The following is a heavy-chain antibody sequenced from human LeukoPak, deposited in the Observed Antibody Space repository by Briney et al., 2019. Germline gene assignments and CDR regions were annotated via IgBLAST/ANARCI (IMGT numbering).Heavy chain of an antibody. CDR3: ARAGAAGSFGYYYYMDV. CDR1: GGTFSSYA. CDR2: IIPIFGTA. V-gene: IGHV1-69*13. J-gene: IGHJ6*03. D-gene: IGHD2-15*01. Sequence: SVKVSCKASGGTFSSYAISWVRQAPGQGLEWMGGIIPIFGTANYAQKFQGRVTITADESTSTAYMELSSLRSEDTAVYYCARAGAAGSFGYYYYMDVWGKGTTVTISS.